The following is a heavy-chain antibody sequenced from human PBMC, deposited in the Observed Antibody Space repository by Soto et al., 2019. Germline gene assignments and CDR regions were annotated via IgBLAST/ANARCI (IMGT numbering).Heavy chain of an antibody. J-gene: IGHJ4*02. CDR3: AREVSWIGGFDF. Sequence: QVQLEQSGPGLVKPSQTLSLTCKISGGSISSVNHYWSWIRQSPGEGLEWIGYIFDSGTTHNNPSLKGRVTISGDTSQSQFSLTIHSVTVADTAVYYCAREVSWIGGFDFWGQGTLVTVSS. V-gene: IGHV4-31*02. D-gene: IGHD2-15*01. CDR2: IFDSGTT. CDR1: GGSISSVNHY.